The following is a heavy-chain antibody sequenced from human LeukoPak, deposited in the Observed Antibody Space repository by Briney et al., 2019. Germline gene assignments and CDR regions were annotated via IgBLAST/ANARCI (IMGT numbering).Heavy chain of an antibody. CDR2: ISWNSGSI. V-gene: IGHV3-9*03. J-gene: IGHJ4*02. CDR3: AKGVSGWTAYFDY. Sequence: GRSLRHSCAASGFTFDDYAMHWVRQAPGKGLEWVSGISWNSGSIGYADSVKGRFTISRDNAKNSLYLQMNSLRAEDMALYYCAKGVSGWTAYFDYWGQGTLVTVSS. D-gene: IGHD6-19*01. CDR1: GFTFDDYA.